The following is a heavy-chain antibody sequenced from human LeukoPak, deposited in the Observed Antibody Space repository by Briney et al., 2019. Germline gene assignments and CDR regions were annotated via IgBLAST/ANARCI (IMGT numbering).Heavy chain of an antibody. CDR1: GFTFSSYA. V-gene: IGHV3-48*03. CDR3: ARERADALDI. Sequence: GGSPRLSCAASGFTFSSYAMSWVRQAPGKGLEWVSFSSTSGSTIFYADSVKGRFTISRDNAKNSLYLQMNSLRAEDTAVYYCARERADALDIWGPGTMVTVSS. CDR2: SSTSGSTI. J-gene: IGHJ3*02.